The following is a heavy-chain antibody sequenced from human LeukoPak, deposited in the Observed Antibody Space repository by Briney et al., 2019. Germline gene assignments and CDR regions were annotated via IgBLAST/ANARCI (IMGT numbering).Heavy chain of an antibody. V-gene: IGHV3-64*01. CDR1: GFTFSSYW. CDR3: ARDTNREQDI. Sequence: GGSLRLSCAASGFTFSSYWMSWVRQAPGKGLEYVSAISGNGVTTHYTNSVKGRFTISRDNSKNTVYLQMGSLSTEDTGVYYCARDTNREQDIWGQGTTVTVSS. CDR2: ISGNGVTT. J-gene: IGHJ6*02. D-gene: IGHD3-3*01.